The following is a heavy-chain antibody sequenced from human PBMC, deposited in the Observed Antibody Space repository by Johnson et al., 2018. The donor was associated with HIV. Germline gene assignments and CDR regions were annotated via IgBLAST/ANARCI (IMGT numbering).Heavy chain of an antibody. J-gene: IGHJ3*01. D-gene: IGHD1-14*01. CDR1: GFTSSDHY. CDR3: ATGRASV. CDR2: YRYKANTYTT. Sequence: MQLVESGGGLVQPGGTLRLSCEASGFTSSDHYMDWGRLAPGKGLEWVGRYRYKANTYTTEYAVSVKGRFTISRDDSKNALYLQMNSLRAEDTAVYYCATGRASVWGQGTMVTVSS. V-gene: IGHV3-72*01.